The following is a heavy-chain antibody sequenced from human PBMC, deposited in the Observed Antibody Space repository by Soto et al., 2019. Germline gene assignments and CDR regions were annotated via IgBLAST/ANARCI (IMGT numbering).Heavy chain of an antibody. D-gene: IGHD6-13*01. CDR1: SGSISSSNW. J-gene: IGHJ6*03. V-gene: IGHV4-4*02. CDR2: IYHSGST. CDR3: ARGKSSWDYYYYYMDV. Sequence: QVQLQESGPGLVKPSGTLSLTCAVSSGSISSSNWWSWVRQPPGKGLEWIGEIYHSGSTNYNPSLTSRVTISVDKSKNQFSLKLSSVTAADTAVYYCARGKSSWDYYYYYMDVWGKGTTVTVSS.